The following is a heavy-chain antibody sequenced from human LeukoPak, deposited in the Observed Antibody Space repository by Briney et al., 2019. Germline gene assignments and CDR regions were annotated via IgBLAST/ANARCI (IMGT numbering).Heavy chain of an antibody. D-gene: IGHD3-9*01. J-gene: IGHJ3*02. CDR1: GFTFSSYA. CDR2: IKQDGSEK. CDR3: ARETPSLLRYFDWLYTASDAFDI. V-gene: IGHV3-7*01. Sequence: GGSLRLSCAASGFTFSSYAMSWVRQAPGKGLEWVANIKQDGSEKYYVDSVKGRFTISRDNAKNSLYLQMNSLRAEDTAVYYCARETPSLLRYFDWLYTASDAFDIWGQGTMVTVSS.